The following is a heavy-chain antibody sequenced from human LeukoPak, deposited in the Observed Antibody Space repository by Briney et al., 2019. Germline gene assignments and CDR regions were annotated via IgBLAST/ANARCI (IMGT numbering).Heavy chain of an antibody. V-gene: IGHV4-39*07. CDR2: IYYSGST. CDR1: GGSISSSSYY. J-gene: IGHJ3*02. D-gene: IGHD3-3*01. Sequence: ASETLSLTCTVSGGSISSSSYYWGWIRQPPGKGLEWIGSIYYSGSTYYNPSLKSRVTISVDTSKNQFSLKLSSVTAADTAVYYCARNLAALRFLEWLLSDAFDIWGQGTMVTVSS. CDR3: ARNLAALRFLEWLLSDAFDI.